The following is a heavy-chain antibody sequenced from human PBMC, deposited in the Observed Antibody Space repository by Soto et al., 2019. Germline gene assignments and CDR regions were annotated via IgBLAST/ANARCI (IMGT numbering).Heavy chain of an antibody. V-gene: IGHV3-15*02. CDR3: TAGYRSGWSGFDS. J-gene: IGHJ4*02. Sequence: EVQLVESGGALVKPGGSLRLSCAASGFTFSDAWMSWVRQPPGKGLEWVGRVLNIADGGTINYAAPVKGRFAISRDDSENILLLQINSLKTEDTAVYYCTAGYRSGWSGFDSWGQGTLVTVSS. CDR1: GFTFSDAW. CDR2: VLNIADGGTI. D-gene: IGHD6-19*01.